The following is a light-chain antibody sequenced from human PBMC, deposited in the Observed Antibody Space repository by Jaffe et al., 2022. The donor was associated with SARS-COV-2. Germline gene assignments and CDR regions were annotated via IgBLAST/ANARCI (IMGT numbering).Light chain of an antibody. CDR3: QQYEDLALT. CDR1: QDISTY. Sequence: DIQMTQSPSSLSASLGDRVTITCQASQDISTYLNWYQQKPGKAPKLLIFDATTLETGVSSRFAGSGSGTDFSLTISSLQPEDFATYYCQQYEDLALTFGGGTKVEIK. CDR2: DAT. V-gene: IGKV1-33*01. J-gene: IGKJ4*01.